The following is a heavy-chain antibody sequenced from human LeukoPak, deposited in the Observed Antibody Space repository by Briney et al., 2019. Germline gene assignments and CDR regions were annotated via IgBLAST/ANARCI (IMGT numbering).Heavy chain of an antibody. CDR1: GFTFSSYA. J-gene: IGHJ4*02. CDR2: ISGSGGST. V-gene: IGHV3-23*01. D-gene: IGHD3-22*01. CDR3: ARDSEYYYDSSGYFLFDY. Sequence: GGSLRLSCAASGFTFSSYAMSWVRQAPGKGLEWVSAISGSGGSTYYADSVKGRFTISRDNSKNTLYLQMNSLRAEDTAVYYCARDSEYYYDSSGYFLFDYWGQGTLVTVSS.